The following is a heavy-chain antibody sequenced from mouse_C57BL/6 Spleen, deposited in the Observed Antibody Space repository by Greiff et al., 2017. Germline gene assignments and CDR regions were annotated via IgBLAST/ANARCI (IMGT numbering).Heavy chain of an antibody. J-gene: IGHJ3*01. CDR1: GYSITSGYY. CDR2: ISYDGSN. V-gene: IGHV3-6*01. Sequence: EVQLQESGPGLVKPSQSLSLTCSVTGYSITSGYYWNWIRQFPGNKLEWMGYISYDGSNNYNPSLKNRISITRDTSKNQFFLKLNSETTEDTATYYCARLLEGFAYWGQGTLVTVSA. D-gene: IGHD1-1*01. CDR3: ARLLEGFAY.